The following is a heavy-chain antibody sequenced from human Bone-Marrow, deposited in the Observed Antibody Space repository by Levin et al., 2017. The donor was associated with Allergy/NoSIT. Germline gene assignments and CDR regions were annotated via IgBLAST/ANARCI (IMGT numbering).Heavy chain of an antibody. V-gene: IGHV4-39*07. CDR2: TEYSGDT. Sequence: SQTLSLTCTVSGDSISNPDYYWAWIRQSPGKGLEWIGSTEYSGDTYYNPSLKSRATMSVDTSKNQVSLILTSVTTADSAVYYCARGPPYSRESRLSWFDPWGQGTLVSVSS. CDR3: ARGPPYSRESRLSWFDP. J-gene: IGHJ5*02. CDR1: GDSISNPDYY. D-gene: IGHD3-10*01.